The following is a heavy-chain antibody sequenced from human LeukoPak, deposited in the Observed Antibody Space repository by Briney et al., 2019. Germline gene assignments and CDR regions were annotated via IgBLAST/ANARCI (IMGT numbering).Heavy chain of an antibody. J-gene: IGHJ6*03. D-gene: IGHD6-13*01. V-gene: IGHV4-59*01. Sequence: SETLSLTCTVSGGSISSYYWSWIRQPPGKGLEWIGYIYYSGSTNYNPSLKSRVTISVDTSKNQFSLKLSSVTAADTAVYYCARDTDAAAGSYYYYYMDVWGKGTTVTVSS. CDR3: ARDTDAAAGSYYYYYMDV. CDR1: GGSISSYY. CDR2: IYYSGST.